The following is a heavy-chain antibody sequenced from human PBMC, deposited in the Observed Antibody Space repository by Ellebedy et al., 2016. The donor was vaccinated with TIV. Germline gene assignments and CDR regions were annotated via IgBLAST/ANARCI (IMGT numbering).Heavy chain of an antibody. J-gene: IGHJ5*02. D-gene: IGHD4-17*01. Sequence: MPSETLSLTCTVSGDSISSSSYYWGWIRQLPGKGLEWIGSIYYSGSTYYNPSLKSRVTISLDTSKNQFSLKLSSVTAADTAVYYCARRNDYGDYINWFDPWGQGTLVTVSS. CDR2: IYYSGST. CDR3: ARRNDYGDYINWFDP. V-gene: IGHV4-39*01. CDR1: GDSISSSSYY.